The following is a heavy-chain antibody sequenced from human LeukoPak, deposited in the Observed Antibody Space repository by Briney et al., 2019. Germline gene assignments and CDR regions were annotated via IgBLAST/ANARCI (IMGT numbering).Heavy chain of an antibody. CDR1: GFTLSRYS. J-gene: IGHJ4*02. D-gene: IGHD3-16*01. V-gene: IGHV3-23*01. CDR3: AKFEFGF. Sequence: GGSLRLSCAASGFTLSRYSMNWVRQAPGKGLEWVSAISGSGGSTYYADSVKGRFTISRDNSKNTLYLQMNSLRDEDTAVYYCAKFEFGFWGQGTLVTVSS. CDR2: ISGSGGST.